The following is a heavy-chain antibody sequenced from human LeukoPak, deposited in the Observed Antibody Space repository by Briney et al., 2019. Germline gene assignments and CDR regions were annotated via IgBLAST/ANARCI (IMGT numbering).Heavy chain of an antibody. V-gene: IGHV1-2*02. CDR1: GYTFSDYY. Sequence: ASVKVSCKASGYTFSDYYIHWVRQAPGQGLEWMGWINPNSDGRNYAQKFQGRVSMTRDTSISTAYMELSRLRSDDTAVYYCARAGKLMITMVRGALASRDAFHIWGQGTMVTVSS. J-gene: IGHJ3*02. CDR2: INPNSDGR. D-gene: IGHD3-10*01. CDR3: ARAGKLMITMVRGALASRDAFHI.